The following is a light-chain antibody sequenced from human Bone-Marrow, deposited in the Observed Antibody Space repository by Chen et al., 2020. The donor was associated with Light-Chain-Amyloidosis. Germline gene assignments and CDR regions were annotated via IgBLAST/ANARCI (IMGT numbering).Light chain of an antibody. CDR3: QVWDSSSDRPV. V-gene: IGLV3-21*02. Sequence: SYVLTQPSSVSVAPGQTATIACGGNNIGSTSVHWYQQTPGQAPLLVVYDDSDRPSGIPERLSSSNSGNTATLTISRGEAGDEADYYCQVWDSSSDRPVFGGGTKLTVL. CDR1: NIGSTS. J-gene: IGLJ3*02. CDR2: DDS.